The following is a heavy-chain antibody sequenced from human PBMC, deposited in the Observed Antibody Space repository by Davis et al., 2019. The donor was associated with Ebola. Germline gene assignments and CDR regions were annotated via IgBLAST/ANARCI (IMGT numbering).Heavy chain of an antibody. Sequence: MPSETLSLTCAVYGGSFSGYYWSWIRQPPGKGLEWIGEINHSGSTNYNPSLKSRVTISVDTSKNQFSLKLSSVTAADTAVYYCARAGYSYGYLVLTDGMDVWGQGTTVTVSS. CDR1: GGSFSGYY. V-gene: IGHV4-34*01. CDR2: INHSGST. CDR3: ARAGYSYGYLVLTDGMDV. J-gene: IGHJ6*02. D-gene: IGHD5-18*01.